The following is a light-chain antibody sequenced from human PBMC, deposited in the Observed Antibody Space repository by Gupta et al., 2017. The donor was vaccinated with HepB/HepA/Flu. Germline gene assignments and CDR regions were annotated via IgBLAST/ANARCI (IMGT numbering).Light chain of an antibody. CDR2: SAS. CDR1: QGISRW. J-gene: IGKJ3*01. CDR3: QQANSFPFT. Sequence: DIQMTQSPSSVSASIGDRVIITCRASQGISRWLAWYQQQPGKAPKLLIYSASTLQSGVPSRFSGSGSGTDFTLTINNLQPEDFAAYYCQQANSFPFTFGPGTKVDIK. V-gene: IGKV1D-12*01.